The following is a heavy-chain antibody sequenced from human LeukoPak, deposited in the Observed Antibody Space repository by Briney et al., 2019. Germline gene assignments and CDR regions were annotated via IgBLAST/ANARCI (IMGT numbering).Heavy chain of an antibody. J-gene: IGHJ4*02. CDR3: ATSPIRGYYFDY. CDR1: GGSISSYY. D-gene: IGHD4-23*01. Sequence: PSETLSLTCTVSGGSISSYYWSWIRQPPGKELEYMGYMYYSGSTNQNPSLKSRVTMSVDTSKNQFSLKLSSVTAADTAVYYCATSPIRGYYFDYWGQGTLVTVSS. V-gene: IGHV4-59*01. CDR2: MYYSGST.